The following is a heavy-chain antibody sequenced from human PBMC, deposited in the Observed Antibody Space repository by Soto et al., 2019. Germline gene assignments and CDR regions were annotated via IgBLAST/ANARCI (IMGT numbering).Heavy chain of an antibody. Sequence: GGSLRLSCAASGFTFSDYYMSWIRQAPGKGLEWIPYISGRATDTRYADSVKGRFTISRDNVNISVFLQMNSLTAEDAAVYYCARVRVGATYYFDNWGHGTLVTVSS. CDR1: GFTFSDYY. CDR3: ARVRVGATYYFDN. J-gene: IGHJ4*01. CDR2: ISGRATDT. V-gene: IGHV3-11*06. D-gene: IGHD1-26*01.